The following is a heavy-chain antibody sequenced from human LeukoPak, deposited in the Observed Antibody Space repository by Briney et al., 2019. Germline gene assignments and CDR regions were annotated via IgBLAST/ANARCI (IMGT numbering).Heavy chain of an antibody. J-gene: IGHJ4*02. CDR1: GGSFSGYY. D-gene: IGHD6-13*01. CDR2: IYYTGNT. Sequence: SETLSLTCAVYGGSFSGYYWSWIRQPPGKGLEWIGYIYYTGNTNYNPSLKSRVTISVDTSKNQFSLRLSSVTAADTAVYYCARVRWVGQQLVPLYYFDYWGQGTLVTVSS. CDR3: ARVRWVGQQLVPLYYFDY. V-gene: IGHV4-59*01.